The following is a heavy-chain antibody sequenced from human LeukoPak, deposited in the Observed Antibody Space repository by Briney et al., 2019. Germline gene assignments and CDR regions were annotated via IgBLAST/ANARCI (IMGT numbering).Heavy chain of an antibody. CDR3: ARDNGRLLWFGELWSYYFDY. D-gene: IGHD3-10*01. Sequence: SVKVSCKASGGTFSSYAISWVRQAPGQGLEWMGGIIPIFGTANYAQKFQGRVTITADKSTSTAYMELSSLRSEDTAVYYCARDNGRLLWFGELWSYYFDYWGQGTLVTVSS. J-gene: IGHJ4*02. V-gene: IGHV1-69*06. CDR1: GGTFSSYA. CDR2: IIPIFGTA.